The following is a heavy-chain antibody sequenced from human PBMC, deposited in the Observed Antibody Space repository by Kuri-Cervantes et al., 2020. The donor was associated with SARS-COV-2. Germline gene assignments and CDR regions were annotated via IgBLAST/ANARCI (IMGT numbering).Heavy chain of an antibody. CDR2: ISAYNGNT. D-gene: IGHD6-6*01. CDR1: GYTFTSYG. J-gene: IGHJ4*02. V-gene: IGHV1-18*01. Sequence: ASVKVSCKASGYTFTSYGISWVRQAPGQGLEWMGWISAYNGNTNYAQKLQGRVTMTTDTSTSTAYMELSSLRSEDTAVYYCARDCKDSSSSSTFDYWGQGTLVTVSS. CDR3: ARDCKDSSSSSTFDY.